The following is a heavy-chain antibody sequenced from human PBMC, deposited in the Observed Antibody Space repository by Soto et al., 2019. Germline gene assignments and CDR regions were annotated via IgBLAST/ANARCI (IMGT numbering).Heavy chain of an antibody. V-gene: IGHV3-23*01. CDR2: ISGSGGST. D-gene: IGHD1-26*01. Sequence: TGGSLRLSCAASGFTFSSYAMSWVRQAPGKGLEWVSAISGSGGSTYYADSVKGRFTISRDNSKNTLYLQMNSLRAEDTAVYYCATAPSRVGNSDYYYGMDVWGQGTTVTVSS. CDR3: ATAPSRVGNSDYYYGMDV. CDR1: GFTFSSYA. J-gene: IGHJ6*02.